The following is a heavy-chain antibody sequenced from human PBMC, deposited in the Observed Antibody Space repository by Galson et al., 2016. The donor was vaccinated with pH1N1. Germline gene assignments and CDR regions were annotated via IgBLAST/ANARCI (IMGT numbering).Heavy chain of an antibody. J-gene: IGHJ3*02. Sequence: SLRLSCAASGFTFSDYPMHWVRQTPGKGLECVALVSYDGSNKYYADPVKGRFTISRDNSKNTLYLQMNSLRAEDTAVYYCARDPGYYGLGDPFDMWGQGTMVTVSS. D-gene: IGHD3-3*01. CDR1: GFTFSDYP. CDR2: VSYDGSNK. CDR3: ARDPGYYGLGDPFDM. V-gene: IGHV3-30-3*01.